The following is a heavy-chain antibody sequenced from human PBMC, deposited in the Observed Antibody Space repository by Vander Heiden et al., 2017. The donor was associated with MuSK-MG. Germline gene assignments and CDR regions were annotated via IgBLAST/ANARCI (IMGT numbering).Heavy chain of an antibody. CDR2: INHSGST. CDR1: GGSFSGYY. V-gene: IGHV4-34*01. Sequence: QVQLQQWGAGLLKPSETLSLTCAVYGGSFSGYYWSWIRQPPGKGLEWIGEINHSGSTNYNPSLKSRVTISVDTSKNQFSLKLSSVTAADTAVYYCAQHDYGGNSGIFAFDIWGQGTMVTVSS. CDR3: AQHDYGGNSGIFAFDI. D-gene: IGHD4-17*01. J-gene: IGHJ3*02.